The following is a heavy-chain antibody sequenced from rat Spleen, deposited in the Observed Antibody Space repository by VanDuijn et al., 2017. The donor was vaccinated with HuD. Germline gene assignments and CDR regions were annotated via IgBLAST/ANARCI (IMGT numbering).Heavy chain of an antibody. V-gene: IGHV5-31*01. Sequence: EVRLVESGGGPVQPGKSLKLSCVASGFTFSNYWMTWIRQVPGKGLEWIATITHIDDTTYYPDSVKGRFTISRDNAKSTLYLEMDGLRSEDMATYYCTTDLAGQPDYWGQGVMVTVSS. CDR2: ITHIDDTT. J-gene: IGHJ2*01. CDR1: GFTFSNYW. D-gene: IGHD5-1*01. CDR3: TTDLAGQPDY.